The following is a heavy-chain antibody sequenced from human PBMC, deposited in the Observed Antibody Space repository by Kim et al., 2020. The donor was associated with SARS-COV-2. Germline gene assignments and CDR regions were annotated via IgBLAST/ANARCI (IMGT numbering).Heavy chain of an antibody. CDR1: GFTFSSYA. CDR2: IYSGGSST. Sequence: GGSLRLSCAASGFTFSSYAMSWVRQAPGKGLEWVSVIYSGGSSTYYADSVKGRFTISRDNSKNTLYLQMNSLRAEDTAVYYCAKGGKYYYDSRGYYYYYYGMDVWGQGTPVTVSS. J-gene: IGHJ6*02. V-gene: IGHV3-23*03. D-gene: IGHD3-22*01. CDR3: AKGGKYYYDSRGYYYYYYGMDV.